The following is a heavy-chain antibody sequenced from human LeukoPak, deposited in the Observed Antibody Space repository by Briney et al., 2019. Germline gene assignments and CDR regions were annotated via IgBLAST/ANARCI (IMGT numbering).Heavy chain of an antibody. CDR2: IWYDGSNK. CDR3: AKDGVLDYDSSGCLYY. D-gene: IGHD3-22*01. CDR1: GFTFSSYG. J-gene: IGHJ4*02. V-gene: IGHV3-30*02. Sequence: GGSLRLSCAASGFTFSSYGMHWVRQAPGKGLEWVAVIWYDGSNKYYADSVKGRFTISRDNSKNTLYLQMNSLRAEDTAVYYCAKDGVLDYDSSGCLYYWGQGTLVTVSS.